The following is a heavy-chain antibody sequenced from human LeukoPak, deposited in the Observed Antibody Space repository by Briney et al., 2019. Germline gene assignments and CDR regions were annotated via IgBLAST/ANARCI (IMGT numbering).Heavy chain of an antibody. J-gene: IGHJ4*02. V-gene: IGHV3-30*02. CDR1: GFTFSSYG. CDR2: IRYDGSNK. CDR3: AKNRGSSCYSDFDY. D-gene: IGHD2-15*01. Sequence: GGSLRLSCAASGFTFSSYGMHWVRQAPGKGLEWVAFIRYDGSNKYYAGSVKGRFTISRDNSKNTLFLQMNSLRAEDTAVYYCAKNRGSSCYSDFDYWGQGTLVTVSS.